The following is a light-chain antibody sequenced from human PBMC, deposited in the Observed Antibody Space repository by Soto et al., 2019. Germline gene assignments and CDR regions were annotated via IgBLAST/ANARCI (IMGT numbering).Light chain of an antibody. V-gene: IGKV1-9*01. J-gene: IGKJ4*01. CDR1: QDIAIY. CDR2: AAS. Sequence: IALTQTTSSLSASVGDRVTITCRASQDIAIYLAWYQQTPGEAPKLLIYAASTLYGGVPSRFSGSGSGTDFALTITSLQAEDFSTYDCQQLRTYPSTFGGGTRWIS. CDR3: QQLRTYPST.